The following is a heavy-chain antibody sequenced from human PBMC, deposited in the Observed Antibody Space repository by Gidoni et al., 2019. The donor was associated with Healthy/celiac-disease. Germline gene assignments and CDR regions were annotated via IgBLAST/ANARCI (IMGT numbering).Heavy chain of an antibody. CDR2: IFSNDEK. J-gene: IGHJ5*02. Sequence: QVTLKESGPVPVTPTETPTLTCTVSGLSLRAARMGVSWIHQPPGKALEWLAHIFSNDEKSYTTPLKSRLTISKDTSKSQVVLTMTNMDPVDTATYYCARMGGYSYGLNWFDPWGQGTLVTVSS. V-gene: IGHV2-26*01. CDR3: ARMGGYSYGLNWFDP. CDR1: GLSLRAARMG. D-gene: IGHD5-18*01.